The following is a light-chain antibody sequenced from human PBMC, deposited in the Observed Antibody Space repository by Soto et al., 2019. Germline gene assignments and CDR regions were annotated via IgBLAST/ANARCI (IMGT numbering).Light chain of an antibody. CDR1: QSVSSN. Sequence: DIVMTQSPATLSVSPGERATLSCRASQSVSSNLAWYQQKPGQAPRLLIYGASTRATGIPARFSGSGSGTEFTLTISSLQPEDFATYYCLQHNTYPWTFGQGTKVDIK. J-gene: IGKJ1*01. V-gene: IGKV3-15*01. CDR3: LQHNTYPWT. CDR2: GAS.